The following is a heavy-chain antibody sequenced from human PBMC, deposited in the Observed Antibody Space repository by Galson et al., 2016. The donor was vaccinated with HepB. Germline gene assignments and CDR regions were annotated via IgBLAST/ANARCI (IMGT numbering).Heavy chain of an antibody. CDR3: MVVELG. CDR2: ISTTSSDT. V-gene: IGHV3-21*05. CDR1: GFTFSGSG. D-gene: IGHD2-21*01. J-gene: IGHJ4*02. Sequence: SLRLSCAASGFTFSGSGIHWVRQAPGKGLEWVSYISTTSSDTKYADSVKGRFTISRDNAKNSLYLQMNSLRAEDTAVYYCMVVELGWGQGTLVTVSS.